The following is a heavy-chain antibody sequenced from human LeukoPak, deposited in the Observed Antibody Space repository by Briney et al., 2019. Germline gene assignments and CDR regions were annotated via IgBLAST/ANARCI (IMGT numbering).Heavy chain of an antibody. Sequence: PSETLSLTCSVSGYSISSGYYWGWVRQPPGKGLEWIGSIYHSGIPSYNPSLRSRIFMSVDTSKNQFSLRLSSATAADTAVYYCARERYYDSSRTVDYWGQGTLVTVSS. J-gene: IGHJ4*02. V-gene: IGHV4-38-2*02. D-gene: IGHD3-22*01. CDR3: ARERYYDSSRTVDY. CDR1: GYSISSGYY. CDR2: IYHSGIP.